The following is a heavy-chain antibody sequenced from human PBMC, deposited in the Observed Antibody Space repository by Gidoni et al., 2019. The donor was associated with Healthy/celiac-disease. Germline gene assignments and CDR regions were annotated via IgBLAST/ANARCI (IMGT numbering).Heavy chain of an antibody. J-gene: IGHJ4*02. V-gene: IGHV4-34*01. CDR2: INHSGST. D-gene: IGHD3-3*01. Sequence: QVQLQQLGAGLLKPSETLSLTCAVYGGSFSGYYWSWIRQPPGKGLEWIGEINHSGSTNYNPSIKSRVTISVDTSKNQFSLKLSSVTAADTAVYYCARRAYDFWSGYRGGTFDYWGQGTLVTVSS. CDR3: ARRAYDFWSGYRGGTFDY. CDR1: GGSFSGYY.